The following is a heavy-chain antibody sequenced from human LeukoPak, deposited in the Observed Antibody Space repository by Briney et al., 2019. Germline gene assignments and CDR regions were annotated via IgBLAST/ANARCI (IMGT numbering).Heavy chain of an antibody. CDR1: RGSLSSRIDT. CDR2: INHSGST. CDR3: ARGWGY. Sequence: SETLSLTCTVSRGSLSSRIDTSGWIRQPPGKGLEWIGEINHSGSTNYNPSLKSRVTISVDTSKNQFSLKLSSVTAADTAVYYCARGWGYWGQGTLVTVSS. J-gene: IGHJ4*02. D-gene: IGHD3-16*01. V-gene: IGHV4-39*07.